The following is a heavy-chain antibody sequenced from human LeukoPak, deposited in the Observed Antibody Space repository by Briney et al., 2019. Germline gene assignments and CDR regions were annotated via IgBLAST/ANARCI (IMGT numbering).Heavy chain of an antibody. J-gene: IGHJ4*02. Sequence: GGSLRLSCAASGFTFSSYAMSWVRQAPGKGLEWVSAISGSGGSTYYADSVKGRFTISRNNSKNTLYLQMNSLRAEDTAVYYCAKDRFVAMTYYWGQGTLVTVSS. CDR2: ISGSGGST. CDR3: AKDRFVAMTYY. D-gene: IGHD5-12*01. V-gene: IGHV3-23*01. CDR1: GFTFSSYA.